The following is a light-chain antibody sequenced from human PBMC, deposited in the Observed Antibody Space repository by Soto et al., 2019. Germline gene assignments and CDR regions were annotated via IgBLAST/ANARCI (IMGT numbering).Light chain of an antibody. Sequence: DFVMTPSPDALVVSLGERATIICKSSQSVVYSHINYNYLSSYQPKPGQPPKLPIYWAYTRASGVPDRFRGSGSGTDFTLTITSLEPEYVAVYYCHQCINAPWTFGQGTKVEIK. V-gene: IGKV4-1*01. CDR2: WAY. CDR1: QSVVYSHINYNY. CDR3: HQCINAPWT. J-gene: IGKJ1*01.